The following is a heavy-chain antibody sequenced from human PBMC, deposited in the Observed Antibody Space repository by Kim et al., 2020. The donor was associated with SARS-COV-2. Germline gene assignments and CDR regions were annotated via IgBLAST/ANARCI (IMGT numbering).Heavy chain of an antibody. J-gene: IGHJ5*02. CDR1: GFTFSSYA. CDR2: ISYDGSNK. D-gene: IGHD3-9*01. V-gene: IGHV3-30*04. Sequence: GGSLRLSCAASGFTFSSYAMHWVRQAPGKGLEWVAVISYDGSNKYYADSVKGRFTISRDNSKNTLYLQMNSLRAEDTAVYYCARAYNPEVLRYFDWLIFESWFDPWGQGTLVTVSS. CDR3: ARAYNPEVLRYFDWLIFESWFDP.